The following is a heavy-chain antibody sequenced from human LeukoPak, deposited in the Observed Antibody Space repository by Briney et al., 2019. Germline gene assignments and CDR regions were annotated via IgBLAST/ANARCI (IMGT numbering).Heavy chain of an antibody. CDR1: RFTFSSYA. CDR2: ISGSGGST. J-gene: IGHJ4*02. Sequence: RGSLRLSCAASRFTFSSYATRSVRQAPGKGLEWVSAISGSGGSTYYADSVKGRFTISRDNSKNTLYLQMNSLRAEDTAVYYCAKNRELYSGGCYVGYGGQGTLVTVSS. CDR3: AKNRELYSGGCYVGY. D-gene: IGHD6-19*01. V-gene: IGHV3-23*01.